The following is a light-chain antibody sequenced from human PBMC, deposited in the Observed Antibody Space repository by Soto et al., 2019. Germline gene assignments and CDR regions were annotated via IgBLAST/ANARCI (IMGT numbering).Light chain of an antibody. J-gene: IGLJ1*01. CDR1: SSDVGGYNF. V-gene: IGLV2-14*01. CDR3: SSYRSNSYV. Sequence: QSVLTQPASVSGSPGQSITISCTGTSSDVGGYNFVSWYQQHPGKAPKLMIYQVISRPSGVSNRFSGSKSGSTASLTISGLQDEDEADYYCSSYRSNSYVIGTGTKLTVL. CDR2: QVI.